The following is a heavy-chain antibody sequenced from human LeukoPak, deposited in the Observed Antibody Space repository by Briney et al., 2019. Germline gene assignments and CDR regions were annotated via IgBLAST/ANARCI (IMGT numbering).Heavy chain of an antibody. CDR2: INSDGSST. CDR3: ARALFLGDWFDP. D-gene: IGHD3-16*01. V-gene: IGHV3-74*01. J-gene: IGHJ5*02. CDR1: GFTFSDSY. Sequence: HPGGSLRLSCAASGFTFSDSYMSWIRRAPGKGLEWVSRINSDGSSTSYADSVKGRFTISRDNAKSTLYLQMNSLRAEDTAVYYCARALFLGDWFDPWGQGTLVTVSS.